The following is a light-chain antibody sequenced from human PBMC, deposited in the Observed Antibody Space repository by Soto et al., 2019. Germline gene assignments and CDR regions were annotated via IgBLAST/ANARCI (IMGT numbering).Light chain of an antibody. V-gene: IGLV8-61*01. CDR1: SGSVSTSYY. J-gene: IGLJ1*01. CDR2: SPN. Sequence: QAVVTQEPSFSVSPGGTVTLTCGLSSGSVSTSYYPSWYQQTPGQAPRTLIYSPNTRSSGVPDRFSGSILGNKAALTITGAQADDESDYYCVLYRDSGNNVFGTGTKVTVL. CDR3: VLYRDSGNNV.